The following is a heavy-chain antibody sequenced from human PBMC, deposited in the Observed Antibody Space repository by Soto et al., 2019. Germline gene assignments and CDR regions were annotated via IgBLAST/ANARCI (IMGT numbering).Heavy chain of an antibody. J-gene: IGHJ6*02. Sequence: PGGSLRLSCAASGFTFSSYSMNWVRQAPGKGLEWVSYISSSSSTIYYADSVKGRFTISRDNAKNSLYLQMNSLRDEDTAVYYCASATVVYYYYGMDVWGQGTTVTVSS. CDR2: ISSSSSTI. CDR3: ASATVVYYYYGMDV. D-gene: IGHD2-15*01. V-gene: IGHV3-48*02. CDR1: GFTFSSYS.